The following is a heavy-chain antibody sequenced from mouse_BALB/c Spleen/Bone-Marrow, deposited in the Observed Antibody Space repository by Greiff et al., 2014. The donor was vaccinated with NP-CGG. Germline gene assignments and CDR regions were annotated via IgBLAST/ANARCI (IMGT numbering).Heavy chain of an antibody. CDR2: IDPANGNT. J-gene: IGHJ3*01. D-gene: IGHD1-1*01. Sequence: VQLKESGADLVKPGASVKLSCPASGFNIKDTYMHWGKQRPEQGLEWIGRIDPANGNTKYDPKFPGKATITAETSSNTAYLQLSSLTSEDTAVYYCARGDYYGGSFFAYWGQGTLVTVSA. CDR1: GFNIKDTY. CDR3: ARGDYYGGSFFAY. V-gene: IGHV14-3*02.